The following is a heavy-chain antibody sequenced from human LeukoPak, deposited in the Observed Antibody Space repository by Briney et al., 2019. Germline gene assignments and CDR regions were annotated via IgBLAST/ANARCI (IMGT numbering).Heavy chain of an antibody. J-gene: IGHJ6*02. Sequence: GGSLRLSCAASGFTFSSYAMSWVRQAPGKGLEWVSAISGSGGSTYYADSVKGRFTISRDISKNTLYLQMNSLRAEDTAVYYCASSSPYGDPRGYYYYGMDVWGQGTTVTVSS. V-gene: IGHV3-23*01. CDR2: ISGSGGST. CDR1: GFTFSSYA. CDR3: ASSSPYGDPRGYYYYGMDV. D-gene: IGHD4-17*01.